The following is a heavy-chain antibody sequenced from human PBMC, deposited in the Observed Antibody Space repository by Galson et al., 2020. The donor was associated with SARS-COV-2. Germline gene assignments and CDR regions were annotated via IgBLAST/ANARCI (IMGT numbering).Heavy chain of an antibody. CDR2: TYTGVNT. CDR1: GGSISSGSYY. Sequence: SETLSLTCTVSGGSISSGSYYWTWIRQPAGKGLEWIGSTYTGVNTNYNPSLKSRVTISVDTSKNQFSLKLSSVTAADTAVYYCARESRWDLYFDHWGQGTLVTVSS. V-gene: IGHV4-61*02. CDR3: ARESRWDLYFDH. J-gene: IGHJ4*02. D-gene: IGHD1-26*01.